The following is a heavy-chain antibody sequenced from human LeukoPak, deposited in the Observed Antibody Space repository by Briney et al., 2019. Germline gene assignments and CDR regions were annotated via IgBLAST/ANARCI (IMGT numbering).Heavy chain of an antibody. CDR3: ARYYGSGRRWFDP. J-gene: IGHJ5*02. V-gene: IGHV4-30-4*01. D-gene: IGHD3-10*01. CDR2: IYHSGNT. Sequence: SETLSLTCTVSGXSISSGDFFWSWIRQPPGRGLEWIGYIYHSGNTYYNSALRSRITISVDTSNNQFSLKVNSVTAADTAVYYCARYYGSGRRWFDPWGQGTLVTVSS. CDR1: GXSISSGDFF.